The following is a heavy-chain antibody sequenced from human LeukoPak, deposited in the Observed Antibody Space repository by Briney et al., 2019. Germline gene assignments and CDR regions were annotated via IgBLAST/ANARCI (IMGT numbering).Heavy chain of an antibody. CDR2: IYYSGST. D-gene: IGHD3-22*01. CDR3: ARHARYYDSSGYYEFDP. V-gene: IGHV4-59*08. CDR1: GGSISSYY. J-gene: IGHJ5*02. Sequence: PSETLSLTCTVSGGSISSYYWSWIRQPPGKGLEWIGYIYYSGSTNYNPSLKSRATISVDTSKNRFSLKLSSVTAADTAVYYCARHARYYDSSGYYEFDPWGQGTLVTVSS.